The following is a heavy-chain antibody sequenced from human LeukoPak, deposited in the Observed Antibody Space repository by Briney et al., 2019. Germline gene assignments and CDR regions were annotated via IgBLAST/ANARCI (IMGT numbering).Heavy chain of an antibody. Sequence: GGSLRLSCAASGFTFSNCDMHWVRQAPGKGLEWVAFIRYDESNKYYAESVKGRFTISRDNSKNTLYLQMNSLRAEDTAVYYCARGRGMIVGAQGFPDDAFDIWGQGTMVTVSS. D-gene: IGHD1-26*01. CDR2: IRYDESNK. CDR3: ARGRGMIVGAQGFPDDAFDI. J-gene: IGHJ3*02. V-gene: IGHV3-30*02. CDR1: GFTFSNCD.